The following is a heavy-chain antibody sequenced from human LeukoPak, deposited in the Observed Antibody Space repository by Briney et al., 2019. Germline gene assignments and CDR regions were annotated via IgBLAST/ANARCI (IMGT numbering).Heavy chain of an antibody. J-gene: IGHJ6*03. CDR3: ARVYGSGSYYNGYYYYYMDV. D-gene: IGHD3-10*01. Sequence: GSLRLSCAASGFTFSSYAIHWVRQAPGKGLEWIGSIYYSGSTYYNPSLKSRVTISVDTSKNQFSLKLSSVTAADTAVYYCARVYGSGSYYNGYYYYYMDVWGKGTTVTISS. CDR1: GFTFSSYAIH. V-gene: IGHV4-39*01. CDR2: IYYSGST.